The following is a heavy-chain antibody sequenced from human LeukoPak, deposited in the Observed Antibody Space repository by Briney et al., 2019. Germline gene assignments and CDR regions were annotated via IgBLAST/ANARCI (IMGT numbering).Heavy chain of an antibody. Sequence: ASVKVSCKASGYTFTSYYMHWVRQAPGQGLEWMGIINPSGGSTNYAQKLQGRVTMTTDTSTSTAYMELRSLRSDDTAVYYCARGPLVPAATNWFDPWGQGTLVTVSS. D-gene: IGHD2-2*01. J-gene: IGHJ5*02. CDR1: GYTFTSYY. CDR2: INPSGGST. V-gene: IGHV1-46*01. CDR3: ARGPLVPAATNWFDP.